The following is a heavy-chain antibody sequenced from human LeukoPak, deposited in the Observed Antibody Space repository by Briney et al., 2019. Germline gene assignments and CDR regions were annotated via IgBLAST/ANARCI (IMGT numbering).Heavy chain of an antibody. D-gene: IGHD6-19*01. CDR3: ARLPYGSGWYRLGAY. CDR1: GGSFSGYY. V-gene: IGHV4-34*01. CDR2: INHSGST. J-gene: IGHJ4*02. Sequence: SETLSLTCAVYGGSFSGYYWSWIRQPPGKGLEWIGEINHSGSTNYNPSLTSRVTISVDTSKNQFSLKLSSVTAADTAVYYCARLPYGSGWYRLGAYWGQGTLVTVSS.